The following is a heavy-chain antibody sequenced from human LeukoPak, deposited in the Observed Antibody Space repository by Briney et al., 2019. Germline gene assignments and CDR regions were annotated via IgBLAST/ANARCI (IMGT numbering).Heavy chain of an antibody. J-gene: IGHJ4*02. D-gene: IGHD3-10*01. CDR1: GGSISSTSYD. Sequence: SETLSLTCTVSGGSISSTSYDWYWIRQPAGKGLEWIGHIYTSGSTNYNPSLKSRVTISVDTSKNQFSLKLTSVTAADTAVYYCTKGRGIWGQGTLVTVSS. CDR2: IYTSGST. V-gene: IGHV4-61*09. CDR3: TKGRGI.